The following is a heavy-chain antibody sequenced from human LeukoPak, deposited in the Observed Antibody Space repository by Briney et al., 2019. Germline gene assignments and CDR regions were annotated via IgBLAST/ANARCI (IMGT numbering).Heavy chain of an antibody. J-gene: IGHJ1*01. CDR2: MYHSGST. Sequence: SGTLSLTCDVFGGSISSNNWWSWVRQPPGKGLEWIGEMYHSGSTNYNPSLKSRVIMSVDKSKNQFSLKLTSVTAADTAAYYCARDVGARLPGYWGQGTLVTVSS. D-gene: IGHD6-6*01. CDR3: ARDVGARLPGY. CDR1: GGSISSNNW. V-gene: IGHV4-4*02.